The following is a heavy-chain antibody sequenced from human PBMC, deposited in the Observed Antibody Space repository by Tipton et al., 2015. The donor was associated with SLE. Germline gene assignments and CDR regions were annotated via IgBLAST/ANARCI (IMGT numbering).Heavy chain of an antibody. CDR3: ARGSGTYYSYYYMDV. V-gene: IGHV4-4*07. D-gene: IGHD1-26*01. CDR2: IYASGST. Sequence: TLSLTCTVSDGSISDYYWTWIRQPAGEGLEWIGRIYASGSTNYNPSLRSRAAISVDTSKNQFSLKMTSVTAADTAVYYCARGSGTYYSYYYMDVWGKGTTVTVSS. J-gene: IGHJ6*03. CDR1: DGSISDYY.